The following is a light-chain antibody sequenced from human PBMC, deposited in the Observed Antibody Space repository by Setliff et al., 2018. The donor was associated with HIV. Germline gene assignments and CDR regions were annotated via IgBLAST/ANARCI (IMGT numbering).Light chain of an antibody. V-gene: IGLV2-14*01. CDR3: SSYSSSRPRV. J-gene: IGLJ1*01. CDR2: EVS. Sequence: QSALTQPASVSGSPGQSITISCTGTSSDVGGHNSVSWYQQHPGKAPKLMISEVSNRPSGVSNRFSGSKSGNTASLTIAGLQPEDEAGYYCSSYSSSRPRVFGTGTKVTVL. CDR1: SSDVGGHNS.